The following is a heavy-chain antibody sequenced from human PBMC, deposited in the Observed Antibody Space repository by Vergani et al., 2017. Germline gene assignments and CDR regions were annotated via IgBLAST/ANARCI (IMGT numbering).Heavy chain of an antibody. Sequence: QVQLQQWGAGLLKPSETLSLTCAVYGGSFSGYYWSWIRQPPGKGLEWIGEINHSGSTNYNPSLKCRVTISVDTSKNQLSLKLSSVPAADTAVYYCARTIQGWCDYWGQGTLVTVSS. J-gene: IGHJ4*02. CDR3: ARTIQGWCDY. V-gene: IGHV4-34*01. CDR1: GGSFSGYY. D-gene: IGHD2-21*01. CDR2: INHSGST.